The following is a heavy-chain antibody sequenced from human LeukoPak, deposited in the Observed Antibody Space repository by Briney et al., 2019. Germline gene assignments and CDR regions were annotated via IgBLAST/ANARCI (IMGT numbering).Heavy chain of an antibody. Sequence: SGPTLVNPTQTLTLTCTSSGFSLSASGVGGGWIRQPPGKALEWLALIYWDDDKRYSPSLRSRLTITKDTSKNQVVLTMTNMDPVDTATYYCAHTGYSYGLDYWGQGTLVTVSS. D-gene: IGHD5-18*01. CDR1: GFSLSASGVG. CDR3: AHTGYSYGLDY. CDR2: IYWDDDK. J-gene: IGHJ4*02. V-gene: IGHV2-5*02.